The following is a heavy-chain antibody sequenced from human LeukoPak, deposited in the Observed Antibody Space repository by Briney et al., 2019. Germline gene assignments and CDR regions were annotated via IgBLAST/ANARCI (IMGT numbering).Heavy chain of an antibody. CDR1: GGSVSSSGYY. J-gene: IGHJ4*02. D-gene: IGHD1-26*01. CDR3: AKMGSANFDY. Sequence: SETPSLTCTVSGGSVSSSGYYWGWIRQPPGKGLEWIGSICYSGTTYYNPSLKSRVTISVDTSKNQFSLKLTSVTAADTAVYYCAKMGSANFDYWGQGTLVTVSS. CDR2: ICYSGTT. V-gene: IGHV4-39*05.